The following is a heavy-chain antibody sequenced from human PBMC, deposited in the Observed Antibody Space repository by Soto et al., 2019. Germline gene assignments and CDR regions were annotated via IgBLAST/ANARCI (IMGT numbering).Heavy chain of an antibody. D-gene: IGHD6-6*01. Sequence: QVQLVQSGAEVKKPGASVKVSCKASGYTFTSYGISWVRQAPGQGLEWMGWISAYNGNTNYAQKLQGRVTMTTDTSTSKAYMELRSLRSDDTAVYYCANSGEYSSSYYYYYYMDVWGKGTTVTVSS. V-gene: IGHV1-18*01. CDR1: GYTFTSYG. J-gene: IGHJ6*03. CDR2: ISAYNGNT. CDR3: ANSGEYSSSYYYYYYMDV.